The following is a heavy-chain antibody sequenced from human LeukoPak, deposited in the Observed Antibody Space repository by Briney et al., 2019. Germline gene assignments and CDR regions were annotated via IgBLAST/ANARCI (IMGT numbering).Heavy chain of an antibody. CDR3: ARELSWFGELSLNYYYMDV. CDR2: INPNSGGT. D-gene: IGHD3-10*01. J-gene: IGHJ6*03. V-gene: IGHV1-2*02. Sequence: GASVKVSCKASGYTFTNFYIHWLRQAPGQGPEWVGWINPNSGGTDYAQKFQGRVTMTRDTSISTAYMELSRLRSDDTAVYYCARELSWFGELSLNYYYMDVWGKGTTVTVSS. CDR1: GYTFTNFY.